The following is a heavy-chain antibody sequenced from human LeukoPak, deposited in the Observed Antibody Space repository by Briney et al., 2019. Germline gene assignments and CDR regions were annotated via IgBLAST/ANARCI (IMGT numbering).Heavy chain of an antibody. CDR1: GGSISSYY. CDR2: IYYSGST. D-gene: IGHD2-2*01. Sequence: PSETLSLTCTVSGGSISSYYWSWIRQPPGKGLEWIGYIYYSGSTYYNPSLKSRVTISVDTSKNQFSLKLSSVTAADTAVYYCARDLIYCSSTSCPPYYYYMDVWGKGTTVTVSS. V-gene: IGHV4-59*01. J-gene: IGHJ6*03. CDR3: ARDLIYCSSTSCPPYYYYMDV.